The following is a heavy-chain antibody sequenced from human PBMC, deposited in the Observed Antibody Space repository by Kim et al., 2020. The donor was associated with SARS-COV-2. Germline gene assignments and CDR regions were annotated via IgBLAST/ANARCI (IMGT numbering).Heavy chain of an antibody. CDR1: GFTFSGSA. D-gene: IGHD3-10*01. CDR2: IRGKAKSYAT. V-gene: IGHV3-73*01. CDR3: SRHSEGSGGID. J-gene: IGHJ4*02. Sequence: GGSLRLSCAASGFTFSGSAVHWVRQASGKGLEWVGRIRGKAKSYATAYAASVRGRFTTSRDDSKNTAYLEMNSLKAEDTAIYYCSRHSEGSGGIDWGQGTLVTVSS.